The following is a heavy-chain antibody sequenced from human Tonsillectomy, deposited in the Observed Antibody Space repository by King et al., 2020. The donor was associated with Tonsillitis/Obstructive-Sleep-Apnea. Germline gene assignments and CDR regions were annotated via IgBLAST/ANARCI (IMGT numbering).Heavy chain of an antibody. CDR2: IIPIFGTA. V-gene: IGHV1-69*01. J-gene: IGHJ6*03. Sequence: QLVQSGAEVKKPGSSVKVSCKASGGTFSSYAISWVRQAPGQGLEWMGGIIPIFGTANYAQKFQGRVTITADESTGTAYMELSSLRSEDTAVYYCASFSGEFDWLQPGHDYYYYMDVWGKGTTVTVSS. CDR1: GGTFSSYA. D-gene: IGHD3-9*01. CDR3: ASFSGEFDWLQPGHDYYYYMDV.